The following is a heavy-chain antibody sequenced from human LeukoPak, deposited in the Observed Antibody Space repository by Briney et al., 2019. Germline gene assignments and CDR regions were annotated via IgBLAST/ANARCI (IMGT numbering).Heavy chain of an antibody. V-gene: IGHV3-11*01. CDR1: GFTFSDYY. CDR3: ARGYNSYFFDY. J-gene: IGHJ4*02. D-gene: IGHD1-20*01. CDR2: ISSSGSTI. Sequence: GGSLRLSCAASGFTFSDYYMSWIRQAPGKGLEWVSYISSSGSTIYYADSVEGRFTISRDNAKNSLYLQMNSLRADDTAVYYCARGYNSYFFDYWGQGTLVTVSS.